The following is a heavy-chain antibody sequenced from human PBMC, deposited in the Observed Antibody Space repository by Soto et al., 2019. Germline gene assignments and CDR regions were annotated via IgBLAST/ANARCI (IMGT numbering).Heavy chain of an antibody. V-gene: IGHV1-69*13. J-gene: IGHJ4*02. D-gene: IGHD3-22*01. CDR1: GGTFSSYA. CDR3: ANSLGPRTFYYDCSGYYYGVAFKY. Sequence: SVKVSCKASGGTFSSYAISWVRQAPGQGLEWMGGIIPIFGTANYAQKFQGRVTITADESTSTAYMELSSLRSEDTAVYYCANSLGPRTFYYDCSGYYYGVAFKYWGQGTLVSVSS. CDR2: IIPIFGTA.